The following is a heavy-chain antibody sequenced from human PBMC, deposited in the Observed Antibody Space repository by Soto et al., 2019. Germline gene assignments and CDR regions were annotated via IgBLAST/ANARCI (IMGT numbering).Heavy chain of an antibody. CDR2: TDPSDSYT. CDR1: GYSFTSYW. CDR3: ASEPIWFGERPRPSGMDV. J-gene: IGHJ6*02. D-gene: IGHD3-10*01. V-gene: IGHV5-10-1*01. Sequence: PGESLKISCKGSGYSFTSYWISWVRQMPGKGLEWMGRTDPSDSYTNYSPSFQGHVTISADKSISTAYLQWSSLKASDTAMYYCASEPIWFGERPRPSGMDVWGQGTTVTVSS.